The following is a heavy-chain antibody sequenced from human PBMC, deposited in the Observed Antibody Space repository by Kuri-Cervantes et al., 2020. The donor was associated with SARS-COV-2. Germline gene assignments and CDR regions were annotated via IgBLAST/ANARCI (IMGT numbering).Heavy chain of an antibody. V-gene: IGHV3-13*01. CDR2: IGTAGDT. CDR3: AREDSYGYCDY. CDR1: GFTFSSYD. Sequence: GGSLRLSCAASGFTFSSYDMHWVRQATGKGLEWVSAIGTAGDTYYPGSVKGRFTISRDNAKNSLYLQMNSLRAEDTAVYYCAREDSYGYCDYWGQGTLVTVSS. J-gene: IGHJ4*02. D-gene: IGHD5-18*01.